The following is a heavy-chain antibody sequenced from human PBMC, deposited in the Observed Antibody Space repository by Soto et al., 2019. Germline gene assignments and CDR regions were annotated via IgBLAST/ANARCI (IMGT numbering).Heavy chain of an antibody. CDR3: ATAGIVGETGGLFHN. J-gene: IGHJ4*02. V-gene: IGHV3-15*01. CDR2: IKSNRNGGTT. D-gene: IGHD1-26*01. CDR1: GFTFRLAW. Sequence: GGSLRLSGKTSGFTFRLAWMRWVRHAPGKGLEWVCRIKSNRNGGTTDYAAPMRGRFTVSRDDTKSTLFLKLDSLQIDDIAVYYCATAGIVGETGGLFHNWGQGALVTVSS.